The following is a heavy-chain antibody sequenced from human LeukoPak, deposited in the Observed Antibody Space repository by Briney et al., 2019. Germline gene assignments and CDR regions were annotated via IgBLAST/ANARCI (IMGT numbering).Heavy chain of an antibody. J-gene: IGHJ4*02. V-gene: IGHV1-2*06. D-gene: IGHD3-10*01. Sequence: ASVKVSCKASGYTFTGYYMHWARQAPGQGLEWMGRINPNSGGTNYAQKFQGRVTMTRDTSISTAYMELSRLRSDDTAVYYCARAYYYGSGSYYNVVPFDYWGQGTLVTVSS. CDR3: ARAYYYGSGSYYNVVPFDY. CDR2: INPNSGGT. CDR1: GYTFTGYY.